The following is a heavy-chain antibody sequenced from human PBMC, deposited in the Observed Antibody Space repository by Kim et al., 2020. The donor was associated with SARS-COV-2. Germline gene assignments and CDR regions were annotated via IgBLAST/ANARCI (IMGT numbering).Heavy chain of an antibody. Sequence: SQTLSLTCAISGDSVSSNSAVWSWIRQSPSRGLEWLGRTYFRSNWYNDYAVSVKSRITINSDTSKNQFSLQLNSVTPEDTAVYYCARLEGATSFDYWGQGTLVTVSS. CDR1: GDSVSSNSAV. V-gene: IGHV6-1*01. CDR3: ARLEGATSFDY. CDR2: TYFRSNWYN. D-gene: IGHD1-26*01. J-gene: IGHJ4*02.